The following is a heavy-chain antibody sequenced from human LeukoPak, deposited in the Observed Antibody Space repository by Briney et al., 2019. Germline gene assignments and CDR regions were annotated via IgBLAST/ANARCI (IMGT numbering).Heavy chain of an antibody. D-gene: IGHD6-19*01. CDR1: GFTFSKYW. CDR3: ATKQWLAPPPDS. J-gene: IGHJ4*02. CDR2: INTDGTVT. V-gene: IGHV3-74*01. Sequence: PGGSLRLSCAASGFTFSKYWVLWVRQAPGKGLESVSRINTDGTVTTYADSVKGRFTVSRDNADNTMFLQMSSVRDQDTAVYYCATKQWLAPPPDSWGQGTPVTVSS.